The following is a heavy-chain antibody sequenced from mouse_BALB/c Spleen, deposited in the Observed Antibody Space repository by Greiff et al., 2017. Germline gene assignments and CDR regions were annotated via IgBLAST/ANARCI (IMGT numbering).Heavy chain of an antibody. CDR3: ASYGNYESAMDY. J-gene: IGHJ4*01. V-gene: IGHV3-2*02. D-gene: IGHD2-1*01. Sequence: VQLKQSGPGLVKPSQSLSLTCTVTGYSITSDYAWNWIRQFPGNKLEWMGYISYSGSTSYNPSLKSRISITRDTSKNQFFLQLNSVTTEDTATYYCASYGNYESAMDYWGQGTSVTVSS. CDR1: GYSITSDYA. CDR2: ISYSGST.